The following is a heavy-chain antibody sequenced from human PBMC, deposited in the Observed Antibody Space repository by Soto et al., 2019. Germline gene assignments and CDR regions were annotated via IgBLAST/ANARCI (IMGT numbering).Heavy chain of an antibody. D-gene: IGHD4-17*01. CDR3: ARSDYRGNVLDY. V-gene: IGHV1-69*01. CDR1: GGTFSSYA. J-gene: IGHJ4*02. CDR2: LIPICGTA. Sequence: QVQLVQSGAEVKKPGSSVKVSCKASGGTFSSYAISWVRQAPGQGLEWMGGLIPICGTANYAQKFQGRVTIPADESTSTAYMELSSLRSEDTAVYYCARSDYRGNVLDYWGQGTLVTVSS.